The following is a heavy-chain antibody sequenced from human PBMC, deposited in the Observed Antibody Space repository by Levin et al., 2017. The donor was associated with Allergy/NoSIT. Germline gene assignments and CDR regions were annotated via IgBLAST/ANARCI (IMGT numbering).Heavy chain of an antibody. D-gene: IGHD2-2*01. J-gene: IGHJ3*01. CDR1: GYTFTNNW. CDR3: ARRRSTSAISHSFDV. CDR2: IYPGDSDT. Sequence: ASVKVSCKASGYTFTNNWIGWVRQMPGKGLEWMGIIYPGDSDTRYSPSFQGQVTISAAKSIGTSYLQWSSLKASDSGVYYCARRRSTSAISHSFDVWGQGTRVTVTS. V-gene: IGHV5-51*01.